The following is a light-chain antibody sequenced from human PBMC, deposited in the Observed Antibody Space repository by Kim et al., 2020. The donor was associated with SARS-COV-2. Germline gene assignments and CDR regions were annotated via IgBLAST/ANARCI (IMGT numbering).Light chain of an antibody. CDR1: SLRNYN. CDR3: NSRDSSGVV. J-gene: IGLJ2*01. Sequence: VAQGQTVRITCQGDSLRNYNASWYQQKPGQAPGLVFYGKNNRPSGIPERFSGSSSRNTASLTITGTQAEDEADYYCNSRDSSGVVFGGGTKVTVL. CDR2: GKN. V-gene: IGLV3-19*01.